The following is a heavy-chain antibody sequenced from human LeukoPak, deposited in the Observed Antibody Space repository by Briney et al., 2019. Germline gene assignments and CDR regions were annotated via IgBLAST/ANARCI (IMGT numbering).Heavy chain of an antibody. J-gene: IGHJ4*02. Sequence: GGSLRLSCAASGFTVSSNYMSWVRQAPGKGLEWVSVIYSGGSTYYADSVKGRFTISRDNSKNTLYLQMNSLRAEDTAVYYCARALLAAAGIDYYFGYWGQGTLVTVSS. CDR2: IYSGGST. D-gene: IGHD6-13*01. CDR1: GFTVSSNY. V-gene: IGHV3-66*01. CDR3: ARALLAAAGIDYYFGY.